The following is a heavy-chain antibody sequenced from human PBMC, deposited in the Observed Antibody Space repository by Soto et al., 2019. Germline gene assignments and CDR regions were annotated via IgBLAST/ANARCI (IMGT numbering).Heavy chain of an antibody. CDR3: AKESAYCSGGSCYAAFFDY. D-gene: IGHD2-15*01. CDR2: ISWNSGSI. Sequence: EVQLVESGGGLVQPGRSLRLSCAASGFTFDDYAMHWVRQAPGKGLEWVSGISWNSGSIGYADSVKGRFTISRDNAKNSLYLQMNSLRAEDTALYYCAKESAYCSGGSCYAAFFDYWGQGTLVTVSS. CDR1: GFTFDDYA. J-gene: IGHJ4*02. V-gene: IGHV3-9*01.